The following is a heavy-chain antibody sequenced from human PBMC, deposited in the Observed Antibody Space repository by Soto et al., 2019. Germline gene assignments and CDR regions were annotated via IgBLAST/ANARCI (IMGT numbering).Heavy chain of an antibody. J-gene: IGHJ4*02. CDR3: ASQYYYDSSGIDY. CDR1: GFTFSDYY. D-gene: IGHD3-22*01. CDR2: ISSSGSTI. V-gene: IGHV3-11*01. Sequence: GGSLRLSCAASGFTFSDYYMSWIRQAPGKGLEWVSYISSSGSTIYYADSVKGRFTISRDNAKNSLYLQMNSLRAEDTAGYYWASQYYYDSSGIDYWGQGTLVTVSS.